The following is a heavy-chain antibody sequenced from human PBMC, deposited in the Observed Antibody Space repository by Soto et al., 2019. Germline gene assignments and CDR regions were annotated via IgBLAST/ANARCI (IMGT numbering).Heavy chain of an antibody. CDR1: VGSISINKW. V-gene: IGHV4-4*02. CDR2: IYHSGST. J-gene: IGHJ6*02. CDR3: ARDDHIVVVTTYLGAMEV. Sequence: SETLSLTCAFYVGSISINKWWSWVRQPPGKGLEWIGEIYHSGSTNYNPSLKSRVTISLDKSKNQFSLKLTSVTAADSAVYYCARDDHIVVVTTYLGAMEVWCQGTTVRVSS. D-gene: IGHD2-2*01.